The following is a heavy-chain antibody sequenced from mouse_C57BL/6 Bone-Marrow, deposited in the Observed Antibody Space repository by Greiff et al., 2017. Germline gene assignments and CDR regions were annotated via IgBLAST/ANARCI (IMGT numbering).Heavy chain of an antibody. J-gene: IGHJ2*01. D-gene: IGHD4-1*02. V-gene: IGHV1-63*01. CDR2: IYPGGGYT. CDR1: GYTFTNYW. Sequence: VQLQQSGAELVRPGTSVKMSCKASGYTFTNYWIGWAKQRPGHGLEWIGDIYPGGGYTTYNEKFKGKATLTADKSSSTAYMQFSSLTSEDSAIYYCARSNWDVDFDYWGQGTTLTVSS. CDR3: ARSNWDVDFDY.